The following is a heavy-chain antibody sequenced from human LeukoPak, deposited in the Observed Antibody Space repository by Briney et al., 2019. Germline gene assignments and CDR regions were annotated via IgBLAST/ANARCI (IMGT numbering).Heavy chain of an antibody. CDR2: IKQDGSEK. J-gene: IGHJ4*02. D-gene: IGHD3-22*01. V-gene: IGHV3-7*01. Sequence: GGSLRLSCAASGFTFSSYWISWVRQAPGKGLEWVANIKQDGSEKYYVDSVKGRFTISRDNAKNSLYLQMNSLRAEDTAVYYCAREGPYYYDSSGYYFDYWGQGTLVTVSS. CDR3: AREGPYYYDSSGYYFDY. CDR1: GFTFSSYW.